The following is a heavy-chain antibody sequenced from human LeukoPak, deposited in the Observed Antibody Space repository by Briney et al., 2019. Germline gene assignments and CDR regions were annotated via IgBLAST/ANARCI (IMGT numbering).Heavy chain of an antibody. CDR3: AKDSMRQYSSRWYTDPPFDY. CDR1: GFTFSSYA. Sequence: GGSLRLSCAASGFTFSSYAMSWVRQAPGKGLEWVSAISGSGGSTYYADSVKGRFTISRDNSKNTLYLQMNSLRAEDTAVYYCAKDSMRQYSSRWYTDPPFDYWGQGTLVTVSS. J-gene: IGHJ4*02. D-gene: IGHD6-13*01. CDR2: ISGSGGST. V-gene: IGHV3-23*01.